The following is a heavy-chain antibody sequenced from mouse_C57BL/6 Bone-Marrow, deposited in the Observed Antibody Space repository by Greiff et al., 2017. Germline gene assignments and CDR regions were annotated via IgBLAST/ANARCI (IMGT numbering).Heavy chain of an antibody. J-gene: IGHJ2*01. CDR2: ISDGGSYT. D-gene: IGHD3-2*02. V-gene: IGHV5-4*01. Sequence: EVKVVESGGGLVKPGGSLKLSCAASGFTFSSYAMSWVRQTPEKRLEWVATISDGGSYTYYPDNVKGRFTISRYNAKNNLYLQMSHLKSEDTAMYYCARDRGQLRLNYFDYWGQGTTLTVSS. CDR3: ARDRGQLRLNYFDY. CDR1: GFTFSSYA.